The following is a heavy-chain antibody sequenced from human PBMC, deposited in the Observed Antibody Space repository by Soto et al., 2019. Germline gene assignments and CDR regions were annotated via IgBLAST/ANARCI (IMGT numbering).Heavy chain of an antibody. CDR1: GGSISSGGYS. CDR2: IYHSGST. Sequence: PLETLSLTCAVSGGSISSGGYSWSWIRQPPGKGLEWIGYIYHSGSTYYNPSLKSRVTISVDSSKNQFSLRLTSVTAADTAVYYCARGGSGYYPEYFQLWGQGTLVTVSS. CDR3: ARGGSGYYPEYFQL. J-gene: IGHJ1*01. V-gene: IGHV4-30-2*01. D-gene: IGHD3-22*01.